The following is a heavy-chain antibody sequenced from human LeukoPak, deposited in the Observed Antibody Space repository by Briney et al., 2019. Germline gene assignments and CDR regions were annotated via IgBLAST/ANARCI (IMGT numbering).Heavy chain of an antibody. V-gene: IGHV4-4*07. Sequence: PSETLSLTCTVSGGSISNYYWSWIRQPAGKGLEWIGRIHISGTTNYNPSLKSRVTMSLDTSKNQLSLRLSSVTAADTAVYYCARGGYEYCFDYWGQGTLVTVSS. CDR3: ARGGYEYCFDY. CDR2: IHISGTT. CDR1: GGSISNYY. J-gene: IGHJ4*02. D-gene: IGHD3-16*01.